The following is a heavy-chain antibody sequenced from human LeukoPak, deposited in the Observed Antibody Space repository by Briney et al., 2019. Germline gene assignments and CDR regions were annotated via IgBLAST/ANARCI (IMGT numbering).Heavy chain of an antibody. CDR1: GFTFSSYA. D-gene: IGHD3-22*01. CDR3: TKAVGYDSSLFDY. V-gene: IGHV3-23*01. J-gene: IGHJ4*02. CDR2: ISGSGGST. Sequence: GGSLRLSCAASGFTFSSYAMSWVRQAPGKGLEWVSTISGSGGSTYYADSVKGRFTISRDNSKNTLYLHTNSLRAEDTAVYYCTKAVGYDSSLFDYWGQGTLVTVSS.